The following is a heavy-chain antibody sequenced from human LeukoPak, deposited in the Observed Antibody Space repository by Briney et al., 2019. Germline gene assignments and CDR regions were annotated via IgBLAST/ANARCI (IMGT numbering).Heavy chain of an antibody. Sequence: SQTLSLTCTVSGGSISSGGYYWSWIRQPAGKGLEWIGRIYTSGSTNYNPSLKSRVTISVDTSKNQFSLKLSSMTAADTAVYYCARGGVLVDTAMVLIYWGQGTLVTVSS. CDR1: GGSISSGGYY. V-gene: IGHV4-61*02. CDR3: ARGGVLVDTAMVLIY. D-gene: IGHD5-18*01. J-gene: IGHJ4*02. CDR2: IYTSGST.